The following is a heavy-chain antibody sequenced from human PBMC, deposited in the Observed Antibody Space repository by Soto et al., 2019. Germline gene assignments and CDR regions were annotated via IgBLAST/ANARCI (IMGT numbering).Heavy chain of an antibody. CDR2: IYYSGST. CDR1: GGSISSGDYY. J-gene: IGHJ6*02. Sequence: PSETLSLTCTVSGGSISSGDYYWSWIRQPPGKGLEWIGYIYYSGSTYYNPSLKSRVTISVDTSKNQFSLKLSSVTAADTAVYYCARVPDAQPYYYGIDVWGQGTTVTVSS. V-gene: IGHV4-30-4*01. CDR3: ARVPDAQPYYYGIDV. D-gene: IGHD2-2*01.